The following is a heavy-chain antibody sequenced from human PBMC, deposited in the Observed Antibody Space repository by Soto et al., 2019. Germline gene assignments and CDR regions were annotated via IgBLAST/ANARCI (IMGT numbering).Heavy chain of an antibody. V-gene: IGHV3-30-3*01. D-gene: IGHD3-16*02. CDR2: ISYDGSNK. CDR1: GFTFSSYA. Sequence: GGSLRLSCAASGFTFSSYAMHWVRQAPGKGLEWVAVISYDGSNKYYADSVKGRFTISRDNSKNTLYLQMNSLRAEDTAVYYCARDAAGRTLGLGELSLSNDYYYYGMDVWGQGTTVTVSS. J-gene: IGHJ6*02. CDR3: ARDAAGRTLGLGELSLSNDYYYYGMDV.